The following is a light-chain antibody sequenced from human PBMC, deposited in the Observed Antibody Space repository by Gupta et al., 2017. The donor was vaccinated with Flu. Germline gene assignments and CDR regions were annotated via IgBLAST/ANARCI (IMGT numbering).Light chain of an antibody. V-gene: IGKV1-5*03. CDR3: QQHSAFSTFT. CDR1: QSINSW. CDR2: KAS. Sequence: STLSASVGDRVTITCRASQSINSWLAWYQQKPGKAPKLLISKASNSESGVPSRFSGSESGTEFTLTISSLQPDDFATYYCQQHSAFSTFTFGPGTKVDIK. J-gene: IGKJ3*01.